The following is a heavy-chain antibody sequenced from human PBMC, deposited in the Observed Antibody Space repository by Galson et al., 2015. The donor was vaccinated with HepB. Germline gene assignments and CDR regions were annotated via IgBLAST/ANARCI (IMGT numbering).Heavy chain of an antibody. V-gene: IGHV3-7*03. J-gene: IGHJ4*02. CDR3: ARDYYSSGSHDY. Sequence: SLRLSCAASGFTFDNYWMTWVRQAPGRGLEWVANVKQDERETHYAESVKGRITVSRDNARNSLYLQIDNLSAEDTAVYYCARDYYSSGSHDYWGQGALVTVSS. D-gene: IGHD3-10*01. CDR2: VKQDERET. CDR1: GFTFDNYW.